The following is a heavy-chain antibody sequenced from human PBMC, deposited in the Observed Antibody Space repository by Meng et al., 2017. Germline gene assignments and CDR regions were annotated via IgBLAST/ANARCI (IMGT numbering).Heavy chain of an antibody. D-gene: IGHD6-19*01. CDR1: GFTFSSYW. V-gene: IGHV3-7*01. Sequence: GGSLRLSCAASGFTFSSYWMSWVRQAPGKGLEWVANIKQDGSEKYYVDSVKGRFTISRDNAKNSLYLQMNSLRAEDTAVYYCARGQDQYSSGWNAFDIWGQGTMVTVSS. J-gene: IGHJ3*02. CDR3: ARGQDQYSSGWNAFDI. CDR2: IKQDGSEK.